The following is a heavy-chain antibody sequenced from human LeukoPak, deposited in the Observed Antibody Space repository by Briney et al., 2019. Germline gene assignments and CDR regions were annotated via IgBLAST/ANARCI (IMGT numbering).Heavy chain of an antibody. CDR2: TRNKANSYTT. CDR1: GFTFSDHY. J-gene: IGHJ6*02. D-gene: IGHD2-15*01. V-gene: IGHV3-72*01. CDR3: ARGGGGGGNAVGMDV. Sequence: GGSLRLSCAASGFTFSDHYMDWVRPAPGKGLEWVGRTRNKANSYTTEYAASVKGRFTISRDDSKNSLYLQMNSLKTEDTAVYYCARGGGGGGNAVGMDVWGQGTTVTVSS.